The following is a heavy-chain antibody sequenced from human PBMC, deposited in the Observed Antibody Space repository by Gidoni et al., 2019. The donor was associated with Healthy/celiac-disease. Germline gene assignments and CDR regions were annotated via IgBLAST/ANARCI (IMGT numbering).Heavy chain of an antibody. D-gene: IGHD6-13*01. J-gene: IGHJ5*02. V-gene: IGHV3-30*18. CDR3: AKDFPGAAGTTGGLDP. CDR2: ISYDGSNK. CDR1: GFTFSSYG. Sequence: QVQLVESGGGVVQPGRSLRLSCAASGFTFSSYGMHWVRQAPGKGLEWVAVISYDGSNKYYADSVKGRFTISRDNSKNTLYLQMNSLRAEDTAVYYCAKDFPGAAGTTGGLDPWGQGTLVTVSS.